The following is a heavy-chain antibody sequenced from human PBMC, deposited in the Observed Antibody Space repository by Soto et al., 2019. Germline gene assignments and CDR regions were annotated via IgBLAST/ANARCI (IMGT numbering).Heavy chain of an antibody. CDR2: IFPGDSDT. J-gene: IGHJ4*02. Sequence: GESLKISCQGSGYSFGAYWIGWVRQMPGKGLEWMGIIFPGDSDTRYRPSFQGQVTISVDKSINTAYLQWSSLKTSDTAMYFGVRGGIIGTPPDYWGQGTQVTVSS. CDR3: VRGGIIGTPPDY. D-gene: IGHD2-15*01. CDR1: GYSFGAYW. V-gene: IGHV5-51*01.